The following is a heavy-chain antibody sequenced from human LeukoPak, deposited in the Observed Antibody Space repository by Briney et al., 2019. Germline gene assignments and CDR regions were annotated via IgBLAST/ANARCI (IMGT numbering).Heavy chain of an antibody. CDR1: GGSSSNYY. D-gene: IGHD3-22*01. Sequence: SETLSLTCVLYGGSSSNYYWSWIRHPPGKGLEWIGEINHSGSPNYNPSLKSRVTISVDTSKNQFSLKLSSVTAADTAVYYCARDPNGLYYYDSSGYYYGRAFDIWGQGTMVTVSS. CDR2: INHSGSP. V-gene: IGHV4-34*01. CDR3: ARDPNGLYYYDSSGYYYGRAFDI. J-gene: IGHJ3*02.